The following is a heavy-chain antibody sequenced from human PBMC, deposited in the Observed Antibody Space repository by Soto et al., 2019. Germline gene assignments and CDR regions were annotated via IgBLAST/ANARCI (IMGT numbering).Heavy chain of an antibody. CDR2: ISSSSSYI. CDR3: ARVGYSYGNANYYYYYGMDV. V-gene: IGHV3-21*01. Sequence: GGSLRLSCAASGFTFSSYSMNWVRQAPGKGLEWVSSISSSSSYIYYADSVKGRFTISRDNAKNSLYLQMNSLRAEDTAVYYCARVGYSYGNANYYYYYGMDVWGQGTTVTVSS. J-gene: IGHJ6*02. CDR1: GFTFSSYS. D-gene: IGHD5-18*01.